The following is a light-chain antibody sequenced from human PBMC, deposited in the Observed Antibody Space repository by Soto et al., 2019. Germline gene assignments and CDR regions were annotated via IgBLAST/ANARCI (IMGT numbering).Light chain of an antibody. CDR2: DAS. CDR3: QQYVFYRGT. V-gene: IGKV1-5*01. J-gene: IGKJ1*01. CDR1: QSISGW. Sequence: DIQMTQSPSALSASVGDRVTITCRASQSISGWLAWFQQKPGKAPKLLIYDASSLESGVQSRFSGSGSGTEFTLTITSLQPDDFATYYCQQYVFYRGTFGQGTKVEIK.